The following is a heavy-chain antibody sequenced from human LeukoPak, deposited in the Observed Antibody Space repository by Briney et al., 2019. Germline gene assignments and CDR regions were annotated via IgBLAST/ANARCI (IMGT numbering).Heavy chain of an antibody. V-gene: IGHV4-59*11. J-gene: IGHJ4*02. CDR1: GGSISSHY. CDR3: ARLYCTNGVCPYFDY. CDR2: IYYSGST. D-gene: IGHD2-8*01. Sequence: SETLSLTCTVSGGSISSHYWSWIRQPPGKGLEWIGYIYYSGSTNYNPSLKSRVTISVDTSKNQFSLTLSSVTAADTAVYYCARLYCTNGVCPYFDYWGQGTLVTVSS.